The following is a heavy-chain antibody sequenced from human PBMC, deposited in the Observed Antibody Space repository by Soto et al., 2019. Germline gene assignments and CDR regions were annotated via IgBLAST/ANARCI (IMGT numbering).Heavy chain of an antibody. CDR1: GFTFDDYT. CDR2: ISWDGGST. D-gene: IGHD6-19*01. J-gene: IGHJ4*02. Sequence: GGSLRLSCAASGFTFDDYTTHWVRQAPGKGLEWVSLISWDGGSTYYADSVKGRFTISRDNSKNSLYLQMNSLRTEDTALYYCAKAAYSSGWYFDYWGQGTLVTVSS. V-gene: IGHV3-43*01. CDR3: AKAAYSSGWYFDY.